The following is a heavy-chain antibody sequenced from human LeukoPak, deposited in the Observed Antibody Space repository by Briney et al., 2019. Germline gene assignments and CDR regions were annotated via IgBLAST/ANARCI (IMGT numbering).Heavy chain of an antibody. D-gene: IGHD2-15*01. V-gene: IGHV3-23*01. J-gene: IGHJ3*02. CDR1: GFTFSSYA. CDR2: ISGSGGST. Sequence: GGSLRLSCAASGFTFSSYAMSWVRQAPGKGLEWVSAISGSGGSTYYADPVKGRFTISRDNSKNTLYLQMNSLRAEDTAVYYCAKVGVVGWLPGAFDIWGQGTMVTVSS. CDR3: AKVGVVGWLPGAFDI.